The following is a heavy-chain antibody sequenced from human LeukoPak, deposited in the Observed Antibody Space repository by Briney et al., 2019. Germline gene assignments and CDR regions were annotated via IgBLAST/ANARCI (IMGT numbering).Heavy chain of an antibody. CDR2: INPNSGGT. CDR3: ARSPGLDTAVVNRP. Sequence: ASVKVSCKTSGYTFTGYYIHWVRQAPGQGLEWMGWINPNSGGTNYAQNFQGRVTMTRDTSINTAYMELGRLRSNDTAVYYCARSPGLDTAVVNRPWGQGTLITVSS. D-gene: IGHD5-18*01. CDR1: GYTFTGYY. V-gene: IGHV1-2*02. J-gene: IGHJ5*02.